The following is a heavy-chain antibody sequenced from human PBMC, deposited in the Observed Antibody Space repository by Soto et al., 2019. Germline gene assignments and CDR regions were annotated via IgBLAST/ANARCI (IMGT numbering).Heavy chain of an antibody. D-gene: IGHD3-10*01. Sequence: SETLSLTCGVSGGSISSINWWSWVRQAPGKGLEWLGEIYQSVTTNYNPSLKSRVTMSIDKSKNQFFLNVTSVTAADKAVYYCARTPGTYPKHPFDPLGQGTLVTVCS. J-gene: IGHJ5*02. V-gene: IGHV4-4*02. CDR3: ARTPGTYPKHPFDP. CDR1: GGSISSINW. CDR2: IYQSVTT.